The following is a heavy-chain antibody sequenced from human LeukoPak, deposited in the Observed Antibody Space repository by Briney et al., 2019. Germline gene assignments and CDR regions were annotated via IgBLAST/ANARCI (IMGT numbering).Heavy chain of an antibody. V-gene: IGHV3-7*01. CDR2: IKQDGSEK. D-gene: IGHD6-13*01. CDR1: GFTFSSYW. CDR3: ARGSSSWYGYYFDY. J-gene: IGHJ4*02. Sequence: GGSLRLSCAASGFTFSSYWMSWVRQAPGKGLEWVANIKQDGSEKYYVDSVKGRFTISRDNAKNSLYLQMNSLRAEDTAVYYCARGSSSWYGYYFDYWGQGTLVTVSS.